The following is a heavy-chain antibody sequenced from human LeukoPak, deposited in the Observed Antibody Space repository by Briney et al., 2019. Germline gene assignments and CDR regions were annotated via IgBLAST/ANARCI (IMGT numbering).Heavy chain of an antibody. V-gene: IGHV1-8*01. CDR3: ARALVVAATPGYWFDP. D-gene: IGHD2-15*01. Sequence: ASVKVSCKASGYTFTSYDINWVRQAPGQGLEWMGWMNPNSGNTDYAQKLQGRVTMTRNTSISTAYMELSSLRSEATAVYYCARALVVAATPGYWFDPWGQGTLVTVSS. J-gene: IGHJ5*02. CDR2: MNPNSGNT. CDR1: GYTFTSYD.